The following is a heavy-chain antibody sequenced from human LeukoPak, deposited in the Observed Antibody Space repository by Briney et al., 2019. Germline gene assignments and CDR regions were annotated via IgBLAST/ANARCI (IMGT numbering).Heavy chain of an antibody. CDR1: GGSISSYY. CDR2: IYYSGST. J-gene: IGHJ5*02. Sequence: SETLSLTCTVSGGSISSYYWSWIRQPPGKGLEWIGYIYYSGSTNYNPSLKSRVTISVDTSKNQFSLKLSSVPAADTAVYYCARDRGRRQDSWFDPWGQEPWSPSPQ. CDR3: ARDRGRRQDSWFDP. D-gene: IGHD3-10*01. V-gene: IGHV4-59*01.